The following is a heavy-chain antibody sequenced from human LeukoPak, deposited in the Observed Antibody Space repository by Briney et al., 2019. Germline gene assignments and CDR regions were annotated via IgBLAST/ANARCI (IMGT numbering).Heavy chain of an antibody. Sequence: SETLSLTCTVSGGSFSSGDNYCSWIRQPPGKGLEWIGYIHYSGSTFYNPSLKSRVTMSVDTSKNQFSLKLNSVTAADTAVYYCARGELLYDNWGQGTLVTVSS. V-gene: IGHV4-30-4*01. CDR3: ARGELLYDN. CDR2: IHYSGST. J-gene: IGHJ4*02. CDR1: GGSFSSGDNY. D-gene: IGHD2-15*01.